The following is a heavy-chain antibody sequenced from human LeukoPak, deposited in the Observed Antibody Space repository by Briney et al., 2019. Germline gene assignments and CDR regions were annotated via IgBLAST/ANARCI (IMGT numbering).Heavy chain of an antibody. J-gene: IGHJ4*02. CDR3: ARDLYYDFWSGYLD. CDR1: GFTFSSYE. CDR2: ISSSGSTI. Sequence: GGSLRLSCAASGFTFSSYEMNWVRQAPGKGLEWVSYISSSGSTIYYADSVKGRFTISRDNAKNSLYLQMNSLRAEDTAVYYCARDLYYDFWSGYLDWGQGTLVTVSS. D-gene: IGHD3-3*01. V-gene: IGHV3-48*03.